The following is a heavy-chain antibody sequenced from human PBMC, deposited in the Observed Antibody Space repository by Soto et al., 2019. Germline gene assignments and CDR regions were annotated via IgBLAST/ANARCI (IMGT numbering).Heavy chain of an antibody. D-gene: IGHD2-8*02. Sequence: SETLSLTCTVSGGSISGSYWSWIRQPPGKGLEWIGYMYNTGSTVYNPSFKSRVTISVDTSKNQFSLKLNSVTAADTAVYYCARTRGQNCTGGNCYFGMDVWGQGTTVTVSS. CDR1: GGSISGSY. V-gene: IGHV4-59*01. J-gene: IGHJ6*02. CDR3: ARTRGQNCTGGNCYFGMDV. CDR2: MYNTGST.